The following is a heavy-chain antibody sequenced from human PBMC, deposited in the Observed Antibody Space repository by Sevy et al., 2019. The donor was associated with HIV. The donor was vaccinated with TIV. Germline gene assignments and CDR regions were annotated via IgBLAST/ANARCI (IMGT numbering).Heavy chain of an antibody. V-gene: IGHV3-11*01. CDR2: ISSRGSTI. CDR1: GFTFSNSY. CDR3: ARDWGGVDGSGKYSYYGMDI. Sequence: GGSLRLSCAASGFTFSNSYMSWVRQSPGNGLEWVSYISSRGSTIYYAESVKGRVTMSRDNAKNSLYLQMNGVRDDDTAVYYCARDWGGVDGSGKYSYYGMDIWGQGTTVTVSS. J-gene: IGHJ6*02. D-gene: IGHD3-10*01.